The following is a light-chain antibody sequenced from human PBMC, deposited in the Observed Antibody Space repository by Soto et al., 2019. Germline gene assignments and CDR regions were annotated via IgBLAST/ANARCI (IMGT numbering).Light chain of an antibody. CDR2: EVS. J-gene: IGLJ3*02. Sequence: QSALTQPASVSESPGQSITIYCTGTSSDIGASTFVSWYQQHPGKAPKLLIYEVSNRPSGISNRFSGSKSANTASLTISGLQAEDEADYYCSSARRDNTWVFGGGTQLTVL. CDR1: SSDIGASTF. V-gene: IGLV2-14*03. CDR3: SSARRDNTWV.